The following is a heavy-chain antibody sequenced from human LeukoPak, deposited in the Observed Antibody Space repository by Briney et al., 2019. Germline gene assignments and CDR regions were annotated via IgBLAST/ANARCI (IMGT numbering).Heavy chain of an antibody. CDR3: ASMLTGSFDS. CDR2: ISLSSSTI. D-gene: IGHD7-27*01. J-gene: IGHJ4*02. Sequence: GGPLRLSCAASGFTFSSYSMNWVRQAPGKGLEWVSYISLSSSTIYYADSVKGRFTISRDNAKNSLYLQMNSLRDEDTAVYYCASMLTGSFDSWGQGTLVSVSS. CDR1: GFTFSSYS. V-gene: IGHV3-48*02.